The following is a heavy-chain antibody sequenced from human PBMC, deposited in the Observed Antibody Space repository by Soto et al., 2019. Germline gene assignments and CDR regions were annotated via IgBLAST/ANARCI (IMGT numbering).Heavy chain of an antibody. CDR1: GYTFTTYY. V-gene: IGHV1-46*01. Sequence: QVQLVQSGAEVKKPGASVEVSCKASGYTFTTYYIHWVRHAPGQGLEVMGVINPGGVSTKYAQKFQDKVTMTSDTSTRTLYMDLRSLRSEDTAVYFCARGGNGDNVGYWSFDLWGRGTLFTVSP. J-gene: IGHJ2*01. CDR3: ARGGNGDNVGYWSFDL. D-gene: IGHD4-17*01. CDR2: INPGGVST.